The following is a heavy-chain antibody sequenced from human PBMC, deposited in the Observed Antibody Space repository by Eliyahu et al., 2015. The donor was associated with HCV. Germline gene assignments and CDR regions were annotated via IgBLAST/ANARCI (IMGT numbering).Heavy chain of an antibody. D-gene: IGHD2-2*01. CDR2: ISRSSRTI. J-gene: IGHJ5*02. CDR3: ARLSGYCSSTSCKS. Sequence: EVQLVESGGGLVQPGGSLRLSCAASGFTFSSYSMNWVRQAPRKGLEWVSYISRSSRTIYYADSVKGRFTISRDNAKNSLYLQMNSLRAEDTAVYYCARLSGYCSSTSCKSWGQGTLVTVSS. CDR1: GFTFSSYS. V-gene: IGHV3-48*01.